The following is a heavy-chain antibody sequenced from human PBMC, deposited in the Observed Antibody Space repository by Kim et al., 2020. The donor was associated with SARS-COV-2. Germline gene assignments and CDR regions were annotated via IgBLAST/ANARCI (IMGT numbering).Heavy chain of an antibody. CDR3: ARLPYYDFWSGSSY. Sequence: SETLSLTCTVSGGSISSGSYYWGWIRQPPGKGLEWIGSIYYSGSTYYNPSLKSRVTVSVDAVKNQFSLKVSSVTAADTAVYYCARLPYYDFWSGSSYWGQGTLVTVSS. J-gene: IGHJ4*02. V-gene: IGHV4-39*01. CDR1: GGSISSGSYY. CDR2: IYYSGST. D-gene: IGHD3-3*01.